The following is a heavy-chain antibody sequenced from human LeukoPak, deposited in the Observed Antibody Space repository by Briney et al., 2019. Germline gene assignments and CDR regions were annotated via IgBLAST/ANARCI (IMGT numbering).Heavy chain of an antibody. V-gene: IGHV4-34*01. D-gene: IGHD1-26*01. Sequence: PSETLSLTCAVYGGSFSGYYWSWIRQPPGKGLEWIGEINHSGSTNYNPSLKSRVTISVDTSKNQFSLKLSSVTAADTAVYYCARGKTPYRFAYWGQGTLVTVSS. J-gene: IGHJ4*02. CDR2: INHSGST. CDR3: ARGKTPYRFAY. CDR1: GGSFSGYY.